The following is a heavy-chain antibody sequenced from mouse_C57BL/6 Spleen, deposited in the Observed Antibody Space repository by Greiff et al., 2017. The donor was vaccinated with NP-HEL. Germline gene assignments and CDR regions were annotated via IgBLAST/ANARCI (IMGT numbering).Heavy chain of an antibody. Sequence: VQLQQSGTELVKPGASVKLSCKASGYTFTSYWMHWVKQRPGQGLEWIGNINPSNGGTNYNEKFKSKATLTVDKSSSTAYMQLSSLTSEDSAVYYCARSNLYDGYYVAYWGQGTLVTVSA. CDR3: ARSNLYDGYYVAY. V-gene: IGHV1-53*01. D-gene: IGHD2-3*01. J-gene: IGHJ3*01. CDR1: GYTFTSYW. CDR2: INPSNGGT.